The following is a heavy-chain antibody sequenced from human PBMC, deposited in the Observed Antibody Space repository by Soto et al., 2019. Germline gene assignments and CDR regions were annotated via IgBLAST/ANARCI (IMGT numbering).Heavy chain of an antibody. J-gene: IGHJ4*02. CDR2: IYHSGST. Sequence: PSETPSLTCTVPDGSISSYYWSWIRQPPGKGLEWIGYIYHSGSTYYNPSLKSRVTISVDRSKNQFSLKLSSVTAADTAVYYCARAGGLGAVAVDYWGQGTLVTVSS. CDR3: ARAGGLGAVAVDY. CDR1: DGSISSYY. D-gene: IGHD6-19*01. V-gene: IGHV4-59*12.